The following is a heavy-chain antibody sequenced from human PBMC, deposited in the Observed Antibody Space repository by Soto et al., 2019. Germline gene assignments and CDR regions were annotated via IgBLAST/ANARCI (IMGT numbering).Heavy chain of an antibody. CDR2: ISAHNGNT. Sequence: QVHLVQSGAEVKKPGASVKVSCKGSGYAFTTYGITWVRQAPGQGLEWMGWISAHNGNTNYAQKLQVRVTVTRDTSTSTAYMELRSLRSDDKAVYYCARGRYGDYWGQGALVTVSS. CDR1: GYAFTTYG. CDR3: ARGRYGDY. V-gene: IGHV1-18*01. D-gene: IGHD1-1*01. J-gene: IGHJ4*02.